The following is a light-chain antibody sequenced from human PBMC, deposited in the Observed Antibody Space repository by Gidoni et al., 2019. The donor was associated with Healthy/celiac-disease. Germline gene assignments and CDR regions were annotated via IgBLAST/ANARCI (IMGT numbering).Light chain of an antibody. CDR1: QSVLYSSNNKNY. Sequence: DIVMTQSPDSLAVSLGERATINCKSSQSVLYSSNNKNYLAWYQQKPGQPPKLLMYWASTRESGVPDRFSGSGSGTDFTLTISSLQAEDGAVYYCQQYYSTPRFGPGTKVDIK. V-gene: IGKV4-1*01. CDR3: QQYYSTPR. J-gene: IGKJ3*01. CDR2: WAS.